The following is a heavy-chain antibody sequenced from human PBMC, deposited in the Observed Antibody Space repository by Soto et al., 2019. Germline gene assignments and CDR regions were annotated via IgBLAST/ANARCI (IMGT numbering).Heavy chain of an antibody. D-gene: IGHD6-19*01. Sequence: QVQLQQWGAGLLKPSETLSLTCAVYGGSFSPYFWSWIRQPPGKGLEWIGEINHSGSTNYNPSLTRRATLSVDTYKNQVSLKLTSVTAADTSVYYCARLASGLQYYYFDFWGRGTPVTVSS. CDR1: GGSFSPYF. J-gene: IGHJ2*01. CDR3: ARLASGLQYYYFDF. V-gene: IGHV4-34*01. CDR2: INHSGST.